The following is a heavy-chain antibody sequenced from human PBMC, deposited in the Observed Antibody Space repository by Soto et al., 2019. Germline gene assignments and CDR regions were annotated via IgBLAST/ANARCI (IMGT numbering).Heavy chain of an antibody. CDR1: GGSISSYY. V-gene: IGHV4-4*07. D-gene: IGHD3-10*01. CDR2: IYTSGST. CDR3: ARDRVYYYGSGRADYYYYGMDV. Sequence: PSETLSLTCTVSGGSISSYYWSWIRQPAGKGLEWIGRIYTSGSTNYNPSLKSRVTMSVDTSKNQFSLKLSSVTAADTAVYYCARDRVYYYGSGRADYYYYGMDVWGQGTTVTVSS. J-gene: IGHJ6*02.